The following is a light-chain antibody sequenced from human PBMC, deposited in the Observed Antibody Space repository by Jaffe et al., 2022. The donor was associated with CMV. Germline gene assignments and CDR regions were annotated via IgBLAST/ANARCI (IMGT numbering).Light chain of an antibody. Sequence: QSALTQPASVSGSPGQSITISCTATSSDVASYNLVSWYQHHPGKAPKLIISEVTKRPSGVSNRFSGSKSGNTASLTISGLQAEDEANYYCCSYVGSSTMVFGGGTKLTVL. CDR2: EVT. V-gene: IGLV2-23*02. J-gene: IGLJ2*01. CDR1: SSDVASYNL. CDR3: CSYVGSSTMV.